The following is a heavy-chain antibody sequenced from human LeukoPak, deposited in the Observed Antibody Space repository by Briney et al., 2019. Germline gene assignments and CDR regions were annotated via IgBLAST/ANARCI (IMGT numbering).Heavy chain of an antibody. CDR3: ARSGREGNYRGTY. D-gene: IGHD4-11*01. J-gene: IGHJ4*02. V-gene: IGHV3-11*04. CDR1: GFTFDNYA. Sequence: GGSLRLSCAASGFTFDNYAMSWIRQAPGKGLEWVSYISSSGSTIYYADSVKGRFTISRDNAKNSLYLQMNSLRAEDTAVYYCARSGREGNYRGTYWGQGTLVTVSS. CDR2: ISSSGSTI.